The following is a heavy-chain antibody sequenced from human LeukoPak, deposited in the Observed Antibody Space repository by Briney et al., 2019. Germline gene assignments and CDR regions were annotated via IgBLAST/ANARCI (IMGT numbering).Heavy chain of an antibody. CDR2: IWYDGGNK. V-gene: IGHV3-33*01. CDR1: GFTFSSYG. CDR3: AREDPTDAFDI. J-gene: IGHJ3*02. Sequence: GRSLRLSCAASGFTFSSYGMHWVRQAPGKGLEWVAVIWYDGGNKYYADSVKGRFTISRDNSKNTLYLQMNSLRAEDTAVYYCAREDPTDAFDIWGQGTMVTVSS.